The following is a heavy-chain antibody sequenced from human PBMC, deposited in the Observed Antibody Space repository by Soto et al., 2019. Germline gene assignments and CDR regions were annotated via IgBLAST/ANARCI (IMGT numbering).Heavy chain of an antibody. CDR3: AKDVGSTRHARFVYYYYGMDV. Sequence: GGSLRLSCAASGFTFSSYAMSWVRQAPGKGLEWVSAISGSGGSTYYADSVKGRFTISRDNSKNTLYLQMNSLRAEDTAVYYCAKDVGSTRHARFVYYYYGMDVWGQGTTVTVSS. V-gene: IGHV3-23*01. CDR1: GFTFSSYA. J-gene: IGHJ6*02. D-gene: IGHD2-2*01. CDR2: ISGSGGST.